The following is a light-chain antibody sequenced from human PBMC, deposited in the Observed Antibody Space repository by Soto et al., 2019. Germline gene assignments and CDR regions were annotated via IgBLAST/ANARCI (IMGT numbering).Light chain of an antibody. Sequence: EIVMTQSPATLSVSPGERATLSCRASQSVTTNLVWYQQKPGQAPRLLIYGISTRATGVPTRFSGSGSGTEFTLIINSLQSEDFAVYYCQQHIDWPRTFGQGTRVEIK. J-gene: IGKJ1*01. CDR1: QSVTTN. V-gene: IGKV3-15*01. CDR2: GIS. CDR3: QQHIDWPRT.